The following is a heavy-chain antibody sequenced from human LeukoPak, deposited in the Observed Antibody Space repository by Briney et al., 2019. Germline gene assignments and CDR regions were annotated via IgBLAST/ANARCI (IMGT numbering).Heavy chain of an antibody. J-gene: IGHJ6*02. CDR1: GYTFTSYG. CDR3: ARDLNYDILTGYYTDDYYYYGMDV. D-gene: IGHD3-9*01. V-gene: IGHV1-18*01. CDR2: ISAYNGNT. Sequence: ASVKVSCKASGYTFTSYGISWVRQAPGQGLEWMGRISAYNGNTNYAQKLQGRVTMTTDTSTSTAYMELRSLRSDDTAVYYCARDLNYDILTGYYTDDYYYYGMDVWGQGTTVTVSS.